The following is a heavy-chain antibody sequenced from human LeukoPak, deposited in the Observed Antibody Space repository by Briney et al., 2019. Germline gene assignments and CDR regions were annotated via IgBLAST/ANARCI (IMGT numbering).Heavy chain of an antibody. V-gene: IGHV3-7*01. D-gene: IGHD4-17*01. CDR1: GFTFTNYW. Sequence: PGGSLRLSCIASGFTFTNYWMSWVRQAPGKGLEWVATIKEDGSQKYYVDSVKGRFTISRDNTKNSLYVQMNSLRAKDTAVYYCARLKDAVTIFDCWGQGILVTVSS. J-gene: IGHJ5*01. CDR2: IKEDGSQK. CDR3: ARLKDAVTIFDC.